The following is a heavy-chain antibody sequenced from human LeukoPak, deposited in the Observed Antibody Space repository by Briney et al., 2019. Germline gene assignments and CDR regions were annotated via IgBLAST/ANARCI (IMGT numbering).Heavy chain of an antibody. CDR1: GYTFTSYY. Sequence: ASVKVSCKASGYTFTSYYMHWVRQAPGQGLEWMGIINPSGGSTSYAQKFQGRVTMTRDMSTSTVYMELRSLRSDDTAVYYCARHIWNDIDYWGQGTLVTVSS. V-gene: IGHV1-46*01. D-gene: IGHD1-20*01. CDR3: ARHIWNDIDY. J-gene: IGHJ4*02. CDR2: INPSGGST.